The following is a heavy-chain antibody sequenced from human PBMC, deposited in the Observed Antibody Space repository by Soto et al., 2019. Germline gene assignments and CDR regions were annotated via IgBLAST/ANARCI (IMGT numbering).Heavy chain of an antibody. V-gene: IGHV1-18*04. CDR3: TRKSLSNLNWFDP. CDR2: INADYGNT. CDR1: GYTFTNYG. J-gene: IGHJ5*02. Sequence: QLQLVQSGTELKKPGASVKVSCKASGYTFTNYGITWVRQAPGQGLEWMGWINADYGNTNYEQKFQGRATMTTDTSTSTAYRELRSMSADDTAVYYCTRKSLSNLNWFDPWRQGTLVTVSS. D-gene: IGHD4-4*01.